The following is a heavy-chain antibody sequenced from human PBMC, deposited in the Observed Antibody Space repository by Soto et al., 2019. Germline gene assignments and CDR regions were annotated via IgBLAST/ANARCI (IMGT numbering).Heavy chain of an antibody. CDR3: AREGPYYDLWTGSPLGY. J-gene: IGHJ4*02. Sequence: PGGSLRLSCAASGFTFSSYSMNWLRQAPGKGLEWVSYISSSSSTIYYADSVKGRFTISRDNSKNTLYLQMNSLRIGDTAMYYCAREGPYYDLWTGSPLGYWGQGTLVTVSS. CDR2: ISSSSSTI. D-gene: IGHD3-3*01. CDR1: GFTFSSYS. V-gene: IGHV3-48*01.